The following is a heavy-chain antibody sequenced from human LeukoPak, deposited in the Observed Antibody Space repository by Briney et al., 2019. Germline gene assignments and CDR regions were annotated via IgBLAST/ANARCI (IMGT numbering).Heavy chain of an antibody. CDR2: IWYDGSNK. D-gene: IGHD6-13*01. Sequence: GSLRLSCAASGFTFSSYGMHWVRQAPGKGLEWVAVIWYDGSNKYYADSVKGRFTISRDNSKNTLYLQMNSLRAEDTAVYYCARDYGQISWSYYYYGMDVWGQGTTVTVSS. V-gene: IGHV3-33*01. CDR1: GFTFSSYG. J-gene: IGHJ6*02. CDR3: ARDYGQISWSYYYYGMDV.